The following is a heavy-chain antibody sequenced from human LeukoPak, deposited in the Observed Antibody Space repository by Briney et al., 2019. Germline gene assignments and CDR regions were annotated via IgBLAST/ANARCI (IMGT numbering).Heavy chain of an antibody. V-gene: IGHV4-30-4*01. CDR3: ARVSYGSGRDGMDV. D-gene: IGHD3-10*01. Sequence: SETLPLTCTVSGGSISSGDYYWSWIRQPPGKGLEWIGYIYYSGSTYYNPSLKSRVTISVDTSKNQFSLKLSSVTAADTAVYYCARVSYGSGRDGMDVWGQGTTVTVSS. J-gene: IGHJ6*02. CDR2: IYYSGST. CDR1: GGSISSGDYY.